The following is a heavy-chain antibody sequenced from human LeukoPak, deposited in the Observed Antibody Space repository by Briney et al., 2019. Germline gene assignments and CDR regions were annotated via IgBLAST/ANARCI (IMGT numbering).Heavy chain of an antibody. CDR1: GGSISSGSYY. J-gene: IGHJ3*02. V-gene: IGHV4-61*02. CDR3: ARMRRSGWENDAFDI. CDR2: IYTSGST. D-gene: IGHD6-19*01. Sequence: SETLSLTCTVSGGSISSGSYYWSWIRQPAGKGLEWIGRIYTSGSTNYNPSLKSRVTISVDTSKNQFSLKLSSVTAADTAVYYCARMRRSGWENDAFDIWGQGTMVTVSS.